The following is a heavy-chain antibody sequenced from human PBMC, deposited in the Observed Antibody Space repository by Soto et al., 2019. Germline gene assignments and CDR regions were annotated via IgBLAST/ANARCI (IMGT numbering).Heavy chain of an antibody. CDR3: ARRAETNGWNGFGADKYYFDF. J-gene: IGHJ4*02. CDR1: GYTFTSYD. V-gene: IGHV1-8*01. Sequence: ASVKVSCKASGYTFTSYDIYWVRQATGQGLEWMGWMNPNTGNSAYAQKFQGRVTVTSDTSINTVHMELSSLRSEDTAVYYCARRAETNGWNGFGADKYYFDFWGQGTLVTLSS. CDR2: MNPNTGNS. D-gene: IGHD1-1*01.